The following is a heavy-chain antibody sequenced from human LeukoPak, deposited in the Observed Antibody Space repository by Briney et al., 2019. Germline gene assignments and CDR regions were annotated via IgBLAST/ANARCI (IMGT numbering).Heavy chain of an antibody. CDR3: ARRYCSSTSCYTREWKKRELSYGMDV. CDR2: INHSGST. D-gene: IGHD2-2*02. J-gene: IGHJ6*02. Sequence: SETLSLTCAVYGGSFSGYYWSWIRQPPGKGLEWIGEINHSGSTNYNPSLKSRVTISVDTSKNQFSLKLSSVTAADTAVYYCARRYCSSTSCYTREWKKRELSYGMDVWGQGTTVTVSS. V-gene: IGHV4-34*01. CDR1: GGSFSGYY.